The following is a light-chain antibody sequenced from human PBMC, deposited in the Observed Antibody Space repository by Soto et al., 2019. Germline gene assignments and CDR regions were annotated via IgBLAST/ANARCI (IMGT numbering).Light chain of an antibody. CDR1: QSVISW. CDR3: QQYNNWPPWT. Sequence: EIVMTQSPATLSVSAGERATLACRASQSVISWLAWYQQKPAQAPRHLIYGASTRATGSPARCSGSGSGTEFTLLISSLQSEDFAAYYCQQYNNWPPWTFGQGTKVDIK. CDR2: GAS. V-gene: IGKV3-15*01. J-gene: IGKJ1*01.